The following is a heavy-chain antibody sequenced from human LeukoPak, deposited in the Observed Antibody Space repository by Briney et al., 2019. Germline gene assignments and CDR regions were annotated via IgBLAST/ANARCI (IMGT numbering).Heavy chain of an antibody. D-gene: IGHD5-18*01. J-gene: IGHJ4*02. Sequence: GGSLRLSCAASGFTFSSYWMHWVRQAPGKGLVWVSRINSDGSSTSYADSVKGRFTISRDNAKNTLYLQMNSLRAEDTAVFYCVRDLGVDTSMIFFDYWGQGTLVTVSS. CDR2: INSDGSST. V-gene: IGHV3-74*01. CDR3: VRDLGVDTSMIFFDY. CDR1: GFTFSSYW.